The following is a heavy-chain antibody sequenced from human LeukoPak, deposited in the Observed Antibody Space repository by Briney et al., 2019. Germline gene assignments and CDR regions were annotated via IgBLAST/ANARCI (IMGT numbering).Heavy chain of an antibody. D-gene: IGHD5-24*01. CDR3: ASRDGPQGGFDY. V-gene: IGHV1-2*02. J-gene: IGHJ4*02. CDR1: GYTFTGYY. CDR2: INPNSGGT. Sequence: ASVKVSCKASGYTFTGYYMHWVRQASGQGLEWMACINPNSGGTDYAQKFQGRVTMTRDTSISTAYMELNRLRSDDTAVYYCASRDGPQGGFDYWGQGTLVSVSS.